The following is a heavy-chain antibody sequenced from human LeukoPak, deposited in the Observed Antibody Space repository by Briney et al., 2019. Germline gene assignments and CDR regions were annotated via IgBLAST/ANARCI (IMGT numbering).Heavy chain of an antibody. V-gene: IGHV1-69*13. D-gene: IGHD1-26*01. CDR1: GGTFSSYA. Sequence: ASVKVSCKASGGTFSSYAISWVRQAPGQGLEWMGGIIPIFGTANYAQKFQGRVTITADESTRTAYMELSSLRSEDTAVYYCARAPFGGSYSSGEDYWGQGTLVTVSS. J-gene: IGHJ4*02. CDR2: IIPIFGTA. CDR3: ARAPFGGSYSSGEDY.